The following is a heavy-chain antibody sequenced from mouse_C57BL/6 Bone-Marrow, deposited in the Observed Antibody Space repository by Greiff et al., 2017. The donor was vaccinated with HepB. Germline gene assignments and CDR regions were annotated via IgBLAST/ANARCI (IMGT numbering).Heavy chain of an antibody. CDR3: ARGARATGFDS. D-gene: IGHD3-1*01. CDR1: GYAFSNYW. CDR2: IYPGDGDS. J-gene: IGHJ2*01. V-gene: IGHV1-80*01. Sequence: VQGVESGAELVRPGSSVKISCKASGYAFSNYWMNWVKQRPGQGLEWIGQIYPGDGDSNHNGKFKGKATLTADKSSSAAYMQLSSLTSEDSAVYFCARGARATGFDSWGQGTTLTVSS.